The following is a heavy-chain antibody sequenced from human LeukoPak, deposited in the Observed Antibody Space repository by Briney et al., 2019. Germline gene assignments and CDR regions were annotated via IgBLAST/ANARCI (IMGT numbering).Heavy chain of an antibody. CDR1: GFTVSSNY. Sequence: GGSLRLSCAASGFTVSSNYMSWVRQAPGKGLEWVANIKQDGSEKYYVDSVKGRFTISRDNAKNSLYLQMNSLRAEDTAVYYCARDQRWGEDFDYWGQGTLVTVSS. CDR2: IKQDGSEK. CDR3: ARDQRWGEDFDY. V-gene: IGHV3-7*03. D-gene: IGHD3-16*01. J-gene: IGHJ4*02.